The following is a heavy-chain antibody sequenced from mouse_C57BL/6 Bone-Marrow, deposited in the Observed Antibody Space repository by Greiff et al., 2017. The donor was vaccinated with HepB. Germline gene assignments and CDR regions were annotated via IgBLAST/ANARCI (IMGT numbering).Heavy chain of an antibody. D-gene: IGHD3-2*02. CDR2: ISYDGSN. V-gene: IGHV3-6*01. CDR3: ARGDSSGYVGAY. Sequence: EVQVVESGPGLVKPSQSLSLTCSVTGYSITSGYYWNWIRQFPGNKLEWMGYISYDGSNNYNPSLKNRISITRDTSKNQFFLKLNSVTTEDTATYYCARGDSSGYVGAYWGQGTLVTVSA. CDR1: GYSITSGYY. J-gene: IGHJ3*01.